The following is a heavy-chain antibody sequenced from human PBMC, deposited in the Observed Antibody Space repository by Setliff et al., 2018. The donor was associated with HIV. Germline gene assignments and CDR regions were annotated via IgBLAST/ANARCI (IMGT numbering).Heavy chain of an antibody. J-gene: IGHJ4*02. CDR2: IYSSGST. CDR3: ARSRGTQQEEYYSDY. D-gene: IGHD5-12*01. Sequence: SETLSLTCTVSGGSISSGGYYWSWIRQPAGKGLEWIGRIYSSGSTTYSPSLKSRVTILLDPSKNQFSLKLSSVTAADTAVYYCARSRGTQQEEYYSDYWGPGTLVTVSS. CDR1: GGSISSGGYY. V-gene: IGHV4-61*02.